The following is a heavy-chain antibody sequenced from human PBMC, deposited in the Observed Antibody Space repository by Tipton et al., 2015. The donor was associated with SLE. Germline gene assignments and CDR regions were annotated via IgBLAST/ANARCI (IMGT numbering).Heavy chain of an antibody. CDR3: ARDDSFRHYYHGMDV. J-gene: IGHJ6*02. D-gene: IGHD2-21*01. CDR2: INTISTSK. Sequence: SLRLSCAASGFTFTDSYMTWIRQAPGKGLEWVSYINTISTSKYYAGSVKGRFTISRDNAKNSLYLQMNSLRAEDTAVYYCARDDSFRHYYHGMDVWGQGTTVTVSS. V-gene: IGHV3-11*01. CDR1: GFTFTDSY.